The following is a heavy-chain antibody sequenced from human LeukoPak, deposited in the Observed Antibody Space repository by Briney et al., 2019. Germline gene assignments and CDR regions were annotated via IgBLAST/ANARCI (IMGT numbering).Heavy chain of an antibody. CDR3: TRQGESGSYYYGY. Sequence: PGGSLRLSCAASGYTLSGSAMHWVRQASGKGLEWVGRIRSKANSYATAYAASVKGRFTISRDDSKNTAYLQMNSLKTEDTAVYYCTRQGESGSYYYGYWGQGTLVTVSS. D-gene: IGHD1-26*01. CDR2: IRSKANSYAT. J-gene: IGHJ4*02. CDR1: GYTLSGSA. V-gene: IGHV3-73*01.